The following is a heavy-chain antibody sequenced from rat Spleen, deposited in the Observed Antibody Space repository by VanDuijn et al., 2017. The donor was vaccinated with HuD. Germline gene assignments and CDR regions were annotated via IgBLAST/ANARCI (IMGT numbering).Heavy chain of an antibody. J-gene: IGHJ3*01. V-gene: IGHV5-7*01. CDR3: ARPSYGYPFAY. CDR2: ITYDGSST. Sequence: EVQLVESDGGLVQPGRSLKLSCAASGFTFSDYNMAWVRQAPKKGLEWVATITYDGSSTYYRDSVKGRFTISRDNAKSILYLQMDSLRSEDTATYYCARPSYGYPFAYWGQGTLVTVSS. D-gene: IGHD1-7*01. CDR1: GFTFSDYN.